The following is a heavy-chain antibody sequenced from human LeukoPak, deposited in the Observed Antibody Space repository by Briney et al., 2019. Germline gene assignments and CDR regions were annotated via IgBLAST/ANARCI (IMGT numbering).Heavy chain of an antibody. J-gene: IGHJ5*02. D-gene: IGHD3-3*01. CDR2: ISSSSSYI. CDR1: GFTFSSYS. V-gene: IGHV3-21*01. CDR3: ARDGGGYDFWSGYYTGMSRPNNWFDP. Sequence: PGGSLRLSCAASGFTFSSYSMNWVRQAPGKGLEWVSSISSSSSYIYYADSVKGRFTISRDNAKNSLYLQMNSLRAEDTAVYYCARDGGGYDFWSGYYTGMSRPNNWFDPWGQGTLVTVSS.